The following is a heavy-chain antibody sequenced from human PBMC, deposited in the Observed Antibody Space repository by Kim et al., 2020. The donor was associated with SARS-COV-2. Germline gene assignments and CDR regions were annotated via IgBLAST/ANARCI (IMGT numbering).Heavy chain of an antibody. J-gene: IGHJ6*02. Sequence: ASVKVSCKASGYTFTSYGISWVRQAPGQGLEWMGWISAYNGNTNYAQKLQGRVTMTTDTSTSTPYMELRNLRSDDTAVYYCARDQGSSSSLRSRRIYYYYGMDVWGQGTTVTVSS. D-gene: IGHD6-6*01. CDR2: ISAYNGNT. CDR3: ARDQGSSSSLRSRRIYYYYGMDV. CDR1: GYTFTSYG. V-gene: IGHV1-18*01.